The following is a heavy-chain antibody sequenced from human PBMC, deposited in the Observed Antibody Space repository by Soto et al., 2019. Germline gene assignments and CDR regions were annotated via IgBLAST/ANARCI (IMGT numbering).Heavy chain of an antibody. CDR2: IYWDDDK. V-gene: IGHV2-5*02. J-gene: IGHJ4*02. CDR1: GFTLSSSGVG. Sequence: QITLKESGPTLVKPTQTLTLTCTFSGFTLSSSGVGMGRIRQPPGKALEWIALIYWDDDKRYSPSLKSRVTITKDTSRNHVVLTMTNMDPVDTSTYYCAHRRSSGWNKSDFDYWGQGTLVIVSS. D-gene: IGHD6-19*01. CDR3: AHRRSSGWNKSDFDY.